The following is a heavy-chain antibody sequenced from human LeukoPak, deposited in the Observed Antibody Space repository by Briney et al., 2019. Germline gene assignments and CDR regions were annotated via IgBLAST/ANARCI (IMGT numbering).Heavy chain of an antibody. V-gene: IGHV3-23*01. D-gene: IGHD3-10*01. J-gene: IGHJ4*02. CDR2: ISGSGGST. Sequence: GGSLRLPCAASGFTFSSYAMSWVRQAPGKGLEWVSAISGSGGSTYYADSVKGRFTISRDNSKNTLYLQMNSLRAEDTAVYYCAKGPNYGSGSYYSRYWGQGTLVTVSS. CDR1: GFTFSSYA. CDR3: AKGPNYGSGSYYSRY.